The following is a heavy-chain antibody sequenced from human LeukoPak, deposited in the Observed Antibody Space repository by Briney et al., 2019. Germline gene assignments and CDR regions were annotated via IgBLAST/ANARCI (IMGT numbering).Heavy chain of an antibody. CDR3: APGSLTIFGVASKYYFDY. CDR1: GFTFSSYA. D-gene: IGHD3-3*01. CDR2: IYSGGST. Sequence: GGSLRLSCAASGFTFSSYAMSWVRQAPGKGLEWVSVIYSGGSTYYADSVKGRFTISRDNSKNTLYLQMNSLRAEDTAVYYCAPGSLTIFGVASKYYFDYWGQGTLVTVSS. J-gene: IGHJ4*02. V-gene: IGHV3-23*03.